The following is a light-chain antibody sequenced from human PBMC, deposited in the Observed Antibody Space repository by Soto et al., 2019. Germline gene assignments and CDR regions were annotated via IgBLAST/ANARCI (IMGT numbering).Light chain of an antibody. CDR3: QQSFSFPAT. Sequence: DIQMTQSPSSLSASVGDRVTITCRASQSISDSLNWYQHKPGTAPKLLIYAASSLQSGVPSRFSGGGSGTDFTLTISSLQPEDFVTYFCQQSFSFPATFGGGTQVEI. J-gene: IGKJ4*01. CDR2: AAS. CDR1: QSISDS. V-gene: IGKV1-39*01.